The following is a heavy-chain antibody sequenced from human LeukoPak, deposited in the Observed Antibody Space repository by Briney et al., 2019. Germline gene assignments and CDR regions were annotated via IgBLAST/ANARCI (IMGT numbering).Heavy chain of an antibody. Sequence: SGPTLVKPTQTLTLTCTFSGFSLSTRRVGVGWIRQPPGKVLEWLALIYWDDDKRYSPSLKSRLTITKDTSKNQVVLTMTNMDPVDTATYYCAHGGSYVWGSYRYGFNYWGQGTLVTVSP. J-gene: IGHJ4*02. D-gene: IGHD3-16*02. CDR3: AHGGSYVWGSYRYGFNY. V-gene: IGHV2-5*02. CDR1: GFSLSTRRVG. CDR2: IYWDDDK.